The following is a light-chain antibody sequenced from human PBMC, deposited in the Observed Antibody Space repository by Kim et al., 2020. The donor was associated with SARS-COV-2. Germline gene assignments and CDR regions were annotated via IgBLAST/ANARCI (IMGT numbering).Light chain of an antibody. CDR3: QSYDNDNHGV. CDR1: SGSIASKY. J-gene: IGLJ3*02. V-gene: IGLV6-57*03. CDR2: GDD. Sequence: KPVSIAGTRSSGSIASKYVQWYQRRPGSAPTTLIYGDDQRPSGVPDRFSASIDTSSNSASLIISGLKTEDEADYYCQSYDNDNHGVFGGGTQLTVL.